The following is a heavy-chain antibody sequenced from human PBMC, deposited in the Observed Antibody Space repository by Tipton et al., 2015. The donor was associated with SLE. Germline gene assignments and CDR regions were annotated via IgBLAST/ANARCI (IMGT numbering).Heavy chain of an antibody. V-gene: IGHV4-34*01. CDR2: INHSGST. J-gene: IGHJ4*02. D-gene: IGHD3-10*01. CDR1: GGSFSDYS. CDR3: ARGLQWFGELSR. Sequence: TLSLTCVVYGGSFSDYSWSWIRQSPGKGLEWIGEINHSGSTNYNPSLKSRITVSVDTSKMQVSLKMSSVTAADTAVYYCARGLQWFGELSRWGQGTLVIVSS.